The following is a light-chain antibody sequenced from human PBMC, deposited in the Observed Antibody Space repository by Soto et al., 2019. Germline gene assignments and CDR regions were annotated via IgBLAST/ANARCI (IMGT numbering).Light chain of an antibody. V-gene: IGLV6-57*04. CDR3: QSYDTTTVV. J-gene: IGLJ2*01. CDR2: ENN. CDR1: NGDIASNS. Sequence: NFMLTQPRSVSESPGKTVIISCTRSNGDIASNSVQWYRQRPGSAPTTVIYENNRRPSGVPNRFSGSTDGSSNSASLTISGLQPEDEADYYCQSYDTTTVVFGGGTQLTVL.